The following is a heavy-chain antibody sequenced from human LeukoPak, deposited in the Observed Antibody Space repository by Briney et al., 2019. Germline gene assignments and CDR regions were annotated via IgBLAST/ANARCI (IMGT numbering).Heavy chain of an antibody. CDR2: ISGSGGST. CDR3: AKDEYGHIGYYFDY. D-gene: IGHD5-24*01. V-gene: IGHV3-23*01. Sequence: GGSLRLSCAASGFTFSSYAMSWVRQAPGKGLEWVSAISGSGGSTYYADSVKGRFTISRDNSKNTLYLQMNSLRAEDTAAYYCAKDEYGHIGYYFDYWGQGTLVTVSS. J-gene: IGHJ4*02. CDR1: GFTFSSYA.